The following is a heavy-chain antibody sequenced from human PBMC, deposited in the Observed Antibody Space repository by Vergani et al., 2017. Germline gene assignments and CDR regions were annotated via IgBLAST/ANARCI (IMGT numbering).Heavy chain of an antibody. CDR1: GGTFSAYY. D-gene: IGHD2-2*01. CDR3: ARGQDVTVVPTTREDWVDP. V-gene: IGHV1-2*02. J-gene: IGHJ5*02. CDR2: INPNNGGT. Sequence: QVQLVQSGAEVKKPGSSVKVSCKASGGTFSAYYMHWVRQAPGQGLEWMGWINPNNGGTNSAQKFQGRVTLTRETSISTAYMELSTLTSDDTAVYYCARGQDVTVVPTTREDWVDPWGQGTLVTVSS.